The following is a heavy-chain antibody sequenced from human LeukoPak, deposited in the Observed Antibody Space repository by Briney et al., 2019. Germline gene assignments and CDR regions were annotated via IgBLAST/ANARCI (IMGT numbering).Heavy chain of an antibody. D-gene: IGHD3-10*01. CDR3: HATLSSFDY. CDR2: INSDGSNT. Sequence: PGGSLRLSCVASGVTFSSYWMHWVRQAPGKGLVWVSRINSDGSNTNYADSVKGRFTISRDNAKNTLYLQINSLRAEDTAVYYCHATLSSFDYWGQGTLITVSS. J-gene: IGHJ4*02. V-gene: IGHV3-74*01. CDR1: GVTFSSYW.